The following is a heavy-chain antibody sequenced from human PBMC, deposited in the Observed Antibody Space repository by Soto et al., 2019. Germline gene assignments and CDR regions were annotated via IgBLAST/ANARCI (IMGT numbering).Heavy chain of an antibody. CDR2: ISGSGGTT. D-gene: IGHD2-2*01. CDR1: GFTFRNYA. J-gene: IGHJ4*02. Sequence: EVQLLESGGGLVQPGGSLRLSCAASGFTFRNYAMSWARQAPGKGLEWVSAISGSGGTTHYADSVKGRFTISRDNSKNTLYLQMTSLRVEETAVYYCAKDRSSTSCYAFDYWGQGSLVTVSS. V-gene: IGHV3-23*01. CDR3: AKDRSSTSCYAFDY.